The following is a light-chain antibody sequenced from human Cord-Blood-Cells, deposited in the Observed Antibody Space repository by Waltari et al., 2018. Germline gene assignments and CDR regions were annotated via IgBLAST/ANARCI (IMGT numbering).Light chain of an antibody. CDR3: QQYNSYPRT. CDR2: DAS. J-gene: IGKJ1*01. V-gene: IGKV1-13*02. CDR1: QGISSA. Sequence: IHLSHSPCYLSASVGDRVTITCRASQGISSALAWYQQKPGKAPKLLIYDASSLESWVPSRFSGSGSGTEFTLTISSLQPEDFATYYCQQYNSYPRTFGQGTKVEIK.